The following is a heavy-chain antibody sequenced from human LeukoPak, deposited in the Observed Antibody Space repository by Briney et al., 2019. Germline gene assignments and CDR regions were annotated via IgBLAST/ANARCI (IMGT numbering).Heavy chain of an antibody. CDR1: GGSISSYY. CDR3: ARDRNYYGSGNYYRYFDF. D-gene: IGHD3-10*01. Sequence: PSETLSLTCTVSGGSISSYYWSWIRQPPGKGLEWIGYIYYSGSTYSNPSLKSRITISVDTSKNQFSLKLSSVTAADTAVYYCARDRNYYGSGNYYRYFDFWGQGTLVTVSS. V-gene: IGHV4-59*12. CDR2: IYYSGST. J-gene: IGHJ4*02.